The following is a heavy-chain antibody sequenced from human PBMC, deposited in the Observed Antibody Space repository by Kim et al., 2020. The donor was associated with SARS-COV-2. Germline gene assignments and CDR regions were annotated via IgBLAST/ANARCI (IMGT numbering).Heavy chain of an antibody. CDR2: ISSSSSYI. CDR1: GFTFSSYS. J-gene: IGHJ4*02. D-gene: IGHD2-15*01. CDR3: ARVDCSGGSCYPLDY. V-gene: IGHV3-21*01. Sequence: GGSLRLSCAASGFTFSSYSMNWVRQAPGKGLEWVSSISSSSSYIYYADSVKGRFTISRDNAKNSLYLQMNSLRAEDTAVYYCARVDCSGGSCYPLDYWGQGTLVTVSS.